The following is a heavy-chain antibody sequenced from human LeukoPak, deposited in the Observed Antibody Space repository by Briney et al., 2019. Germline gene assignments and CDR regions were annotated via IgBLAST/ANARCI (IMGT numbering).Heavy chain of an antibody. CDR3: ASLLDY. V-gene: IGHV3-30*03. CDR2: ISYDGSNK. Sequence: GRSLRLTCTASGFTFSSSGMHWVRQAPGKGLEWVAVISYDGSNKYYADSVKGRFTISRDNSKNTLYLQMNSLRAEDTAVYYCASLLDYWGQGTLVTVSS. J-gene: IGHJ4*02. CDR1: GFTFSSSG.